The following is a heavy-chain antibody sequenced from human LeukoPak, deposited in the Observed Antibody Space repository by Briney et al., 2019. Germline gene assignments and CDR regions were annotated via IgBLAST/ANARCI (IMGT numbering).Heavy chain of an antibody. CDR2: VYYSGST. Sequence: SETLSLTCTVSGGSISSGGHYWSWIRQHPGKGLEWIGYVYYSGSTNYNPSLKSRVTMSVDTSKNQFSLKLNSVTAADTAVYFCARERTTGREFDYWGQGTLVTVSS. CDR3: ARERTTGREFDY. V-gene: IGHV4-61*08. J-gene: IGHJ4*02. D-gene: IGHD4-11*01. CDR1: GGSISSGGHY.